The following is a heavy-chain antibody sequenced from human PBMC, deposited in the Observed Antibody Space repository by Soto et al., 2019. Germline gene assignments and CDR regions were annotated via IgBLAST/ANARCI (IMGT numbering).Heavy chain of an antibody. Sequence: LSLTCTVSGGSVSSGSYYWSWIRQPPGKGLEWIGFIYNSGSTSYKPSLKSRVTISVDTSKNQFSLKLSSVTAADTAVYYCARDGAYSPFDHWGQGTLVTVSS. CDR1: GGSVSSGSYY. V-gene: IGHV4-61*01. CDR3: ARDGAYSPFDH. CDR2: IYNSGST. D-gene: IGHD2-21*01. J-gene: IGHJ4*02.